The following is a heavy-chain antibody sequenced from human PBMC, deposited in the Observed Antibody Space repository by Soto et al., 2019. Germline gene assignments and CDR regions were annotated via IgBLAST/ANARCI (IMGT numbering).Heavy chain of an antibody. D-gene: IGHD3-10*01. J-gene: IGHJ6*02. Sequence: QVQLVQSGAEVKKPGASVKVSCKASGYTFSSYGISRVQQAPGQGIERLGRISAYNGNTKYAQRLQGRVTMTSDTSTSTAYMELRSLRSDDTAVYYCARDPPYYYGSGSSYYYGIDVWGQGTTVTVSS. CDR1: GYTFSSYG. V-gene: IGHV1-18*01. CDR3: ARDPPYYYGSGSSYYYGIDV. CDR2: ISAYNGNT.